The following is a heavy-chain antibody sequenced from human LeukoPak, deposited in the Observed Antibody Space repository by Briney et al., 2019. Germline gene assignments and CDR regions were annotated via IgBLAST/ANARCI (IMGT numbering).Heavy chain of an antibody. CDR1: GYSISSGYY. J-gene: IGHJ4*02. Sequence: SETLSLTCTVSGYSISSGYYWGWIRQPPGKGLEWIGSIYHSGSTYYNPSLKSRVTISVDTSKNQFSLKLSSVTAADTAVYYCARAVGSSGWYSDYWGQGTLVTVSS. CDR2: IYHSGST. V-gene: IGHV4-38-2*02. D-gene: IGHD6-19*01. CDR3: ARAVGSSGWYSDY.